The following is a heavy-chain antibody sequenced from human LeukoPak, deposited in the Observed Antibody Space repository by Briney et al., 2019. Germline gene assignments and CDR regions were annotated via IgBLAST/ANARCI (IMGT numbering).Heavy chain of an antibody. Sequence: GGSLRLSCAASGFTFSSYWMSWVRQAPGKGLECVANIKEDGSEKYYVDSVKGRFTISRDNAKNSLYLQMISLSAEDTAVYHCARNRFRLDYWGQGTLVTVSS. D-gene: IGHD3-16*02. J-gene: IGHJ4*02. CDR2: IKEDGSEK. CDR1: GFTFSSYW. CDR3: ARNRFRLDY. V-gene: IGHV3-7*05.